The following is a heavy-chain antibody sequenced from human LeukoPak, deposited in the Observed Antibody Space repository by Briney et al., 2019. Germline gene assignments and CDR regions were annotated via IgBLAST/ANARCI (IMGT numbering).Heavy chain of an antibody. Sequence: ASVKVSCKASGYTFTGYYMHWVRQAPGQGLECMGWINPNSGGTNYAQKFQGRVTMTRDTSISSAYMELNRLRSDDTAVYYCARVVTLLGTLFWRYIDYWGQGTLVTVSS. CDR2: INPNSGGT. CDR3: ARVVTLLGTLFWRYIDY. CDR1: GYTFTGYY. D-gene: IGHD3-9*01. V-gene: IGHV1-2*02. J-gene: IGHJ4*02.